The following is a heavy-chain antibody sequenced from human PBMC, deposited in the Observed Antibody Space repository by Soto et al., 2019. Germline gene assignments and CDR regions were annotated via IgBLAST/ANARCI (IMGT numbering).Heavy chain of an antibody. CDR2: INPSGGST. D-gene: IGHD6-13*01. Sequence: ASVKVSCKASGYTFTSYYMHWVRQAPGQGLEWMGIINPSGGSTSYAQKFQGRVTMTRDTSTSTVYMELSSLRSEDTAVYYCARTPDATAAAGRDYFDYWGHGPLVPVSS. J-gene: IGHJ4*01. V-gene: IGHV1-46*01. CDR3: ARTPDATAAAGRDYFDY. CDR1: GYTFTSYY.